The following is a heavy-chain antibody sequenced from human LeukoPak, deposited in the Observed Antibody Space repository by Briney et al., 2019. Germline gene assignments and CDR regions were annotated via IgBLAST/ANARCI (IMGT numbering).Heavy chain of an antibody. CDR2: NSSSGSTI. Sequence: PGGSLRLSCAASGFTFSSYEMNWVRQAPGKGLEWVSYNSSSGSTIYYADSVKGRFTISRDNAKNSLYLQMNSLRAEDTAVYYCARDGYYYDSSGEMGDYWGQGTLVTVSS. V-gene: IGHV3-48*03. D-gene: IGHD3-22*01. J-gene: IGHJ4*02. CDR1: GFTFSSYE. CDR3: ARDGYYYDSSGEMGDY.